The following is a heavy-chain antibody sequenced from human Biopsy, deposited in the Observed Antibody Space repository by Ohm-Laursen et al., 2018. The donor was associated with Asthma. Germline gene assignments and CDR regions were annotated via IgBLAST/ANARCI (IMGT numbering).Heavy chain of an antibody. Sequence: SLRLSCAAAGFTFSNDGMHWVRQAPGKGLDWVAVISFDGSNKNYTDSVKGRFTISRDNSRNTLHLQMNSLRAEDTAVYYCAKDVFPGWELRRGPDYWGQGTLVTVSS. D-gene: IGHD1-26*01. V-gene: IGHV3-30*18. CDR2: ISFDGSNK. CDR1: GFTFSNDG. CDR3: AKDVFPGWELRRGPDY. J-gene: IGHJ4*02.